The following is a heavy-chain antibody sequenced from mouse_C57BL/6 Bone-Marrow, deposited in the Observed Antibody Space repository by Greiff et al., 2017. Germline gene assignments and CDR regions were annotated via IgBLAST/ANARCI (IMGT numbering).Heavy chain of an antibody. D-gene: IGHD1-1*01. CDR3: AIITTVVAPYWYVDV. V-gene: IGHV2-2*01. Sequence: VKLMESGPGLVQPSQSLSITCTVSGFSLTSYGVHWVRQSPGKGLEWLGVIWSGGSTDYNAAFISRLSISKDNSKSQVFFKMNSLQADDTAIYYCAIITTVVAPYWYVDVWGTGTTVTVSS. J-gene: IGHJ1*03. CDR1: GFSLTSYG. CDR2: IWSGGST.